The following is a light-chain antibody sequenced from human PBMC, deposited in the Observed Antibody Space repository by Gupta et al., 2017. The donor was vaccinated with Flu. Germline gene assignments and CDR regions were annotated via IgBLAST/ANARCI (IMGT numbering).Light chain of an antibody. V-gene: IGKV3-20*01. CDR1: QSVNAGY. Sequence: ETATLSCRASQSVNAGYIAWLQQKPGQAPRLLIYGTSNRAPGVPDRFAGSGSGTDFTLTVSRLEPEDFAVYHCQQYGNSPVTFGQGTRLDIK. CDR3: QQYGNSPVT. J-gene: IGKJ5*01. CDR2: GTS.